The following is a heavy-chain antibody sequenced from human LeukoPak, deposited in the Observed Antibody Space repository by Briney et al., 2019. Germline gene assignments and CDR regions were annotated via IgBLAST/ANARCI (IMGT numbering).Heavy chain of an antibody. Sequence: PSETLSLTCAVSGYSISTSNWWGWIRQPPGKGLEWIGYIYYSGSTYYNPSLKSRVSMSVDTSKNQFSLKLSSVIAADTAVYYCARGQTHVDMGFWYFDYWGQGTLVTVSS. V-gene: IGHV4-28*03. CDR2: IYYSGST. CDR3: ARGQTHVDMGFWYFDY. D-gene: IGHD5-12*01. J-gene: IGHJ4*02. CDR1: GYSISTSNW.